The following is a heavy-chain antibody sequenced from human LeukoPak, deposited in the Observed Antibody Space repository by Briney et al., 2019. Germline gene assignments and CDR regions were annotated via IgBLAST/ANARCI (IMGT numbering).Heavy chain of an antibody. CDR1: GYTFTSYY. V-gene: IGHV1-46*01. J-gene: IGHJ6*02. CDR3: ARDQDFGVVTTAPYYYYGMDV. D-gene: IGHD3-3*01. CDR2: INPSGGST. Sequence: VASVKVSCKASGYTFTSYYMHWVRQAPGQGLEWIGIINPSGGSTSYAQKFQGRVTMTRDTSTSTVYMELSSLRSEDTAVYYCARDQDFGVVTTAPYYYYGMDVWGQGTTVTVSS.